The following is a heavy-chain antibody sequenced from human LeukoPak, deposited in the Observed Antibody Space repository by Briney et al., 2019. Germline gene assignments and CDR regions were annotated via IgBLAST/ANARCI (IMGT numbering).Heavy chain of an antibody. Sequence: PSETLSLTCAVYGGSFSGYYWSWIRQPPGKGLEWIGEINHSGSTNYNPSLKSRVTISVDTSKNQFSLKLSSVTAADTAVYYCARYVVRGVIAHYLNWFDPWGQGTLVTVSS. CDR2: INHSGST. V-gene: IGHV4-34*01. D-gene: IGHD3-10*01. J-gene: IGHJ5*02. CDR3: ARYVVRGVIAHYLNWFDP. CDR1: GGSFSGYY.